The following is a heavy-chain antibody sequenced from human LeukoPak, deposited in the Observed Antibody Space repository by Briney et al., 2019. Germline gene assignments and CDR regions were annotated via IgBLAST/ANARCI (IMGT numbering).Heavy chain of an antibody. J-gene: IGHJ4*02. CDR2: INHSGST. D-gene: IGHD1-26*01. V-gene: IGHV4-34*01. CDR1: GGSFSGYY. Sequence: KSSETLSLTCAVYGGSFSGYYWSGIREPPGKGLEWIGEINHSGSTNYNPSLKSRVTITVDTSKNQFSLKLSSVTGADTAVYYCARCRSYDGLTDFDYWGQGTLVTVSS. CDR3: ARCRSYDGLTDFDY.